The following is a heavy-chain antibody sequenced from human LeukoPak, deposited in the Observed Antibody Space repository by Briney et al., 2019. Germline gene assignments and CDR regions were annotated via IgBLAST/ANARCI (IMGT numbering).Heavy chain of an antibody. CDR3: ARGRGYCSGGSCYTGDN. CDR1: GGSFSGYY. Sequence: SETLSLTFAVCGGSFSGYYWSWIRQPPGKGLDWIGEINHSGSTHYIPSLKSRVTISVDTSKNQFSLKLSSVTAADTAVYYCARGRGYCSGGSCYTGDNWGQGTLVTVSS. V-gene: IGHV4-34*01. J-gene: IGHJ4*02. CDR2: INHSGST. D-gene: IGHD2-15*01.